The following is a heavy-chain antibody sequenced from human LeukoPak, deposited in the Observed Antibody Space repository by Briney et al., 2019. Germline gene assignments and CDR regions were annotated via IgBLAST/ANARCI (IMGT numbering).Heavy chain of an antibody. J-gene: IGHJ4*02. CDR3: AKAYCGSISCYFDY. Sequence: GGSLRLSCAASGFTFDNYAMHWVRQAPGKGLEWFSGLTWNSGSTGYADSVKGRFTISRDNAKNSLYLQMNSLRPEDTALYYCAKAYCGSISCYFDYWGQGTLVTVSS. CDR2: LTWNSGST. V-gene: IGHV3-9*01. CDR1: GFTFDNYA. D-gene: IGHD2-2*01.